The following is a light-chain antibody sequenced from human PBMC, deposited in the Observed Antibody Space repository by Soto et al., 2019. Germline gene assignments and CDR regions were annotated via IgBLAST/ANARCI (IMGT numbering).Light chain of an antibody. V-gene: IGLV3-21*02. Sequence: SYELTQPPSVSVAPGRAARVTCGGSNIVGYNVQWYQQKPGQAPVLVVYDDDVRPSGIPERFSGSKSGNTASLTISGLQAEDEADYFCTSPTPGSLYVFGTGTKVTVL. J-gene: IGLJ1*01. CDR2: DDD. CDR3: TSPTPGSLYV. CDR1: NIVGYN.